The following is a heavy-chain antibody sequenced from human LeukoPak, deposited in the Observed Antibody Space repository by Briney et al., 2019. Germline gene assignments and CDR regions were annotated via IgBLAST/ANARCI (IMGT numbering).Heavy chain of an antibody. Sequence: ASVKVSCKASGYTFTGYYMHWVRQAPGQGLEWMGWINPKSGGTNYAQKFQGRITMTRDTSISTAYMELSRLRSDDTAVYFCARDTGDDAFDLWGQGTMVTVSS. CDR2: INPKSGGT. J-gene: IGHJ3*01. V-gene: IGHV1-2*02. D-gene: IGHD7-27*01. CDR1: GYTFTGYY. CDR3: ARDTGDDAFDL.